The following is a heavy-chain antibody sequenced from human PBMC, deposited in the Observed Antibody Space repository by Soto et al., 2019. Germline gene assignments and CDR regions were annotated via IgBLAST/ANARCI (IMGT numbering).Heavy chain of an antibody. CDR2: IYYSGST. V-gene: IGHV4-59*01. J-gene: IGHJ6*03. CDR3: AGSGPGGYYYYYYMDV. Sequence: PSETLSLTCTVSGGSISRYYWSWIRQPPGKGLEWIGYIYYSGSTNYNPSLKSRVTISVDTSKNQFSLKLSSVTAADTAVYYCAGSGPGGYYYYYYMDVWGKGTTVTVSS. D-gene: IGHD3-10*01. CDR1: GGSISRYY.